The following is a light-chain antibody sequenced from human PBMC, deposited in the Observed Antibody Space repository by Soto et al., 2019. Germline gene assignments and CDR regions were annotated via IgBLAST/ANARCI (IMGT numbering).Light chain of an antibody. CDR3: QQYGSSLYT. Sequence: EIVLTQSPGTLSLSPGDRATLSCRASQSVTSTYFAWYQQKPGQAPRLLIYGASRRAIGIPDRFSGSGSGTDFTLTISRLEPEGCAVYYCQQYGSSLYTFGEGTKLEIK. J-gene: IGKJ2*01. CDR1: QSVTSTY. V-gene: IGKV3-20*01. CDR2: GAS.